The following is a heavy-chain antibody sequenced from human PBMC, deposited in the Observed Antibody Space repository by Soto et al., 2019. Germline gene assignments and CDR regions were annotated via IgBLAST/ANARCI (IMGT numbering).Heavy chain of an antibody. CDR2: TYHRGST. V-gene: IGHV4-59*01. CDR1: GVSISSYF. J-gene: IGHJ4*02. CDR3: ARIGGYHGPLDY. D-gene: IGHD6-25*01. Sequence: LSLTCSVSGVSISSYFWSWIRQARGGGLEWIGYTYHRGSTNYSPSLKSRVAISLDTSENQFSLKVNSVTAADTAVYYCARIGGYHGPLDYWGQGTPVTVSS.